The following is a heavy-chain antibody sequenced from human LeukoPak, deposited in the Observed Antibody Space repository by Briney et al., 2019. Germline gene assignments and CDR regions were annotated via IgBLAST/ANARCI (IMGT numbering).Heavy chain of an antibody. D-gene: IGHD5-12*01. Sequence: SVKVSCKASGGTFSSYAISWVRQAPGQGLEWMGGIIPIFGTANYAQKFQGRVTITTDESTSTAYMELSSLRSEDTTVYYCAGELHSGYDNSPRVDPWGQGTLVTVSS. CDR1: GGTFSSYA. J-gene: IGHJ5*02. V-gene: IGHV1-69*05. CDR2: IIPIFGTA. CDR3: AGELHSGYDNSPRVDP.